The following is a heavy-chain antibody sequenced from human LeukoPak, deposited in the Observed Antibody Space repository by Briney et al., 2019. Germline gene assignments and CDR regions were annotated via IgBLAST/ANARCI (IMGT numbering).Heavy chain of an antibody. CDR3: TTDRHYYDSSGYADY. V-gene: IGHV3-15*01. D-gene: IGHD3-22*01. Sequence: GGSLRLSCAASGFTFDDYGMGWVRQAPGKGLEWVGRIKSKTDGGTTDYAAPVKGRFTISRDDSKNTLYLQMNSLKTEDTAVYYCTTDRHYYDSSGYADYWGQGTLVTVSS. J-gene: IGHJ4*02. CDR2: IKSKTDGGTT. CDR1: GFTFDDYG.